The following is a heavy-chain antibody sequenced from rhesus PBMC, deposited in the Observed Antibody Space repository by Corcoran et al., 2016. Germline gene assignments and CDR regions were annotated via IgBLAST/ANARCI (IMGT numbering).Heavy chain of an antibody. CDR3: ARGSDNGAFDF. D-gene: IGHD2-21*01. J-gene: IGHJ3*01. Sequence: QVQLVQSGPEVKQPGASVKVSCKASGSSFTPSGMNWVGQAPGQGLEWMGWMNTYTGNPTYAQGFTERFVFSMDTSVSTVYLQISSLKGEDTAVYYCARGSDNGAFDFWGQGLRVTVSS. V-gene: IGHV7-193*02. CDR1: GSSFTPSG. CDR2: MNTYTGNP.